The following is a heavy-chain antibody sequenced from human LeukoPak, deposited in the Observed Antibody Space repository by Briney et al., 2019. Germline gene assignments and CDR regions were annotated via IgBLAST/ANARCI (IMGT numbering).Heavy chain of an antibody. D-gene: IGHD6-13*01. V-gene: IGHV1-2*02. Sequence: ASVKVSCKASGYTFTGYYMHWVRQAPGQGLEWMGWINPNSGGTNYAQKFQGRVTMTRDTPISTAYMELSRLRSDDTAVYYCATSHSSSWPLDGMDVWGQGTTVTVSS. J-gene: IGHJ6*02. CDR2: INPNSGGT. CDR3: ATSHSSSWPLDGMDV. CDR1: GYTFTGYY.